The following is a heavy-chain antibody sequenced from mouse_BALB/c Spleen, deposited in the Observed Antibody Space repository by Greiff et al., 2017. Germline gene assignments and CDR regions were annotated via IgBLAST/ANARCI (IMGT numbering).Heavy chain of an antibody. J-gene: IGHJ3*01. D-gene: IGHD2-14*01. CDR1: GYTFTSYT. CDR3: AAYYRYDTAY. Sequence: QVQLQQSAAELARPGASVKMSCKASGYTFTSYTMHWVKQRPGQGLEWIGYINPSSGYTEYNQKFKDKTTLTADKSSSTAYMQLSSLTSEDSAVYYCAAYYRYDTAYWGQGTLVTVSA. CDR2: INPSSGYT. V-gene: IGHV1-4*02.